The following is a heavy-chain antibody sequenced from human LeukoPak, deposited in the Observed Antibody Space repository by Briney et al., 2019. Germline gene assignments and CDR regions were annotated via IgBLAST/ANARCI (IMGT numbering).Heavy chain of an antibody. Sequence: PSETLSLTCTVSGISLNTYYWSWVRQPPGKGLEWIGYVHHTGSADYNPSLMSRVTISLDMSKSQFSLMLTSATAADTAVYYCARDSWDYIAMDVWGPGTTVTVSS. V-gene: IGHV4-59*01. CDR1: GISLNTYY. CDR2: VHHTGSA. CDR3: ARDSWDYIAMDV. J-gene: IGHJ6*02. D-gene: IGHD1-7*01.